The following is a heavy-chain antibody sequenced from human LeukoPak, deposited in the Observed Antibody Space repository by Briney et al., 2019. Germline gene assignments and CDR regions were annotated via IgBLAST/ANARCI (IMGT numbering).Heavy chain of an antibody. Sequence: GGSLRLSCAASGVTFRSDTLNWVRQAPGKGLEWVANIKQDGSEKYYVDSVKGRFTISRDNAKNSLYLQMNSLRAEDTAVYYCARDRRAPYYGFRSGYIDHYYMDVWGKGTTVTVSS. CDR2: IKQDGSEK. D-gene: IGHD3-3*01. CDR3: ARDRRAPYYGFRSGYIDHYYMDV. CDR1: GVTFRSDT. J-gene: IGHJ6*03. V-gene: IGHV3-7*01.